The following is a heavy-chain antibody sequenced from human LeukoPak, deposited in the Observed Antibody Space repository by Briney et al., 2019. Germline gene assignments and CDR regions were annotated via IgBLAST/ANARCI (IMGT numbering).Heavy chain of an antibody. CDR2: INHSGST. Sequence: SETLSLTCAVYGGSFSGYYWSWIRQPPGKGLEWIGEINHSGSTNYNPSLKSRVTISVDTSKNQFSLKLSSVTAADTAVYYCTSLRYCSGGSCYRGAKSSWFDPWGQGTLVTVSS. J-gene: IGHJ5*02. V-gene: IGHV4-34*01. CDR1: GGSFSGYY. D-gene: IGHD2-15*01. CDR3: TSLRYCSGGSCYRGAKSSWFDP.